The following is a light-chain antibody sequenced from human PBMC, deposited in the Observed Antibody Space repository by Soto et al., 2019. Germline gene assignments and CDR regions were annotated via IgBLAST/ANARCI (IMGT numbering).Light chain of an antibody. Sequence: IVMTQSPATLSVSLGESATLSCRASQNIYYNVAWYQHRPGQAPRLLIYRASTRATGVPARFSGSGSGTEFTLTISSLQSEDFTVYSCLQYHNLWAFGQGTKVEI. J-gene: IGKJ1*01. CDR3: LQYHNLWA. V-gene: IGKV3-15*01. CDR1: QNIYYN. CDR2: RAS.